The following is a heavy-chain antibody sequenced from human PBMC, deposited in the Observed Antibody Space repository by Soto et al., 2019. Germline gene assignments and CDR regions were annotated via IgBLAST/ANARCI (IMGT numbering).Heavy chain of an antibody. D-gene: IGHD6-19*01. CDR1: GYTFTSYD. J-gene: IGHJ6*03. Sequence: ASVKVSCKASGYTFTSYDINWVRQATGQGLEWMGWMNPNSGNTGYAQKFQGRVTMTRNTSISTAYMELSSLRSEDTAVYYCARGSQWQVLRYYYYYMDVWSKGTTVTVSS. V-gene: IGHV1-8*01. CDR3: ARGSQWQVLRYYYYYMDV. CDR2: MNPNSGNT.